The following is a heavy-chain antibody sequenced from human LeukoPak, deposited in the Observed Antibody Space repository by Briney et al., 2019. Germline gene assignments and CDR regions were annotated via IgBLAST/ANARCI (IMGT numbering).Heavy chain of an antibody. CDR1: GYSISSGYY. Sequence: SETLSLTCAVSGYSISSGYYWGWIRQPPGKGLEWIGSIYHSGSTYYNPSLKSRATISVDTSKNQFSLKLSSVTAADTAVYYCARQGLAAAGTGYFDYWGQGTLVTVSS. CDR2: IYHSGST. D-gene: IGHD6-13*01. V-gene: IGHV4-38-2*01. CDR3: ARQGLAAAGTGYFDY. J-gene: IGHJ4*02.